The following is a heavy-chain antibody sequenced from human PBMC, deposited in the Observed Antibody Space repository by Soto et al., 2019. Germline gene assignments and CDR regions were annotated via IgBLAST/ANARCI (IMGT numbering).Heavy chain of an antibody. Sequence: SEALSLTCTVSGGSISAYYWRWIRQPPGGTLEWIGYIYASGATTYNPSLESRVTMSADMPNNEFSLELISLTAADTAVYYCASSHSFDGSIYHYYFDFWGQGTLVTVSS. CDR3: ASSHSFDGSIYHYYFDF. CDR1: GGSISAYY. V-gene: IGHV4-59*01. J-gene: IGHJ4*02. CDR2: IYASGAT. D-gene: IGHD3-10*01.